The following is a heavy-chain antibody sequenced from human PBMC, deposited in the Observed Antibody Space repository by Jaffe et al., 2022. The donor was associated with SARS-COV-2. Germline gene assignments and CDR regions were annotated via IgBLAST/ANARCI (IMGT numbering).Heavy chain of an antibody. CDR1: GFTFSSYW. D-gene: IGHD2-15*01. Sequence: EVQLVESGGGLVQPGGSLRLSCAASGFTFSSYWLSWVRQAPGKGLEWVANVKQEGNEKYYVDSVKGRFTISRDNAKNSVYLQMNNLRAEDTAVYYCARDYMGRSEHWGQGTLVTVSS. J-gene: IGHJ4*02. V-gene: IGHV3-7*01. CDR2: VKQEGNEK. CDR3: ARDYMGRSEH.